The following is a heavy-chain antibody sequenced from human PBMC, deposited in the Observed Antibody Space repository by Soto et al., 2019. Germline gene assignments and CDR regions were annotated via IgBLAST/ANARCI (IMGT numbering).Heavy chain of an antibody. CDR3: ARTLARSGYYGSFFYYGMDV. Sequence: SGPTLVNPTQTLTLTCPCSGFSLTTSGVSVSWIRQPPGKALEWLAFIDWDGDKHYTTSLKTRLTLSRDTTKNQVVLTMTNMDPVDTATYYCARTLARSGYYGSFFYYGMDVWGQGTPVTVSS. CDR1: GFSLTTSGVS. CDR2: IDWDGDK. D-gene: IGHD3-22*01. J-gene: IGHJ6*02. V-gene: IGHV2-70*01.